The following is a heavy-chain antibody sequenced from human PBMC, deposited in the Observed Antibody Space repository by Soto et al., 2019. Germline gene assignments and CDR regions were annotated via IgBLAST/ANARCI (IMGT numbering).Heavy chain of an antibody. CDR2: ISGSGGST. J-gene: IGHJ4*02. Sequence: GGSLRLSCAASGFTFSSYAMNWVRQAPGKGLEWVSAISGSGGSTYYADSVKGRFTISRDNYKNTLYLQMNSLRAEDTAVYYCATRGPESYQLLFSWGQGTLVTVSS. V-gene: IGHV3-23*01. CDR3: ATRGPESYQLLFS. CDR1: GFTFSSYA. D-gene: IGHD2-2*01.